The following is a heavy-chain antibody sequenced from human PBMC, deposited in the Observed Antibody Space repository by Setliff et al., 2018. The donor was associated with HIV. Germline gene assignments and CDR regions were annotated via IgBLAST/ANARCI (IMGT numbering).Heavy chain of an antibody. CDR2: INTHSGYT. D-gene: IGHD3-9*01. Sequence: GASVKVSCKASGYTFNNYGISWVRQAPGQGLEWMGWINTHSGYTNYAQNVQGRVTVTMDTSTSTAYMELRSLKSDDTALYFCARGAEDLAINPPSFDYYFDYWGQGTPVTVSS. V-gene: IGHV1-18*01. CDR1: GYTFNNYG. J-gene: IGHJ4*02. CDR3: ARGAEDLAINPPSFDYYFDY.